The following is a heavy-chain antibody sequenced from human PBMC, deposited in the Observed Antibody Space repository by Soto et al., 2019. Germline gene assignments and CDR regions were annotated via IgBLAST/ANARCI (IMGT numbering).Heavy chain of an antibody. CDR3: ARDVVTAVAGSVNWFDP. D-gene: IGHD6-19*01. Sequence: QVQLVESGGGVVQSGRSLTLSCAASGFSLRTYGMHWLRRAPGKRLEWVAFIWYDGTKKFYANSVKGRSTISKDNSNNILYLQMSGLRAEDTAVYYCARDVVTAVAGSVNWFDPWGQGTLVTVSS. J-gene: IGHJ5*02. CDR1: GFSLRTYG. V-gene: IGHV3-33*01. CDR2: IWYDGTKK.